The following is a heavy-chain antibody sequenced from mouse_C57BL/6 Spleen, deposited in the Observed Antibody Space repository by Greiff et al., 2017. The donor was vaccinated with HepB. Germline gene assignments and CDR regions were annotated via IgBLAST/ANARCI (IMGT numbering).Heavy chain of an antibody. V-gene: IGHV3-6*01. J-gene: IGHJ4*01. CDR1: GYSITSGYY. CDR2: ISYDGSN. D-gene: IGHD1-1*01. Sequence: EVKVEESGPGLVKPSQSLSLTCSVTGYSITSGYYWNWIRQFPGNKLEWMGYISYDGSNNYNPSLKNRISITRDTSKNQIFLKLNTVTTEDTATYYCARDYYGSSYDAMDDWGQGTSVTVSS. CDR3: ARDYYGSSYDAMDD.